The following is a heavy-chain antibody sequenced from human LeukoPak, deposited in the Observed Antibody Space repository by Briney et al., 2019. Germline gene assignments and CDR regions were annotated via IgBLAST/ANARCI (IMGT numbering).Heavy chain of an antibody. CDR3: ARSQWDNNGYYHYLDY. CDR1: GYTFTNTD. V-gene: IGHV1-8*01. Sequence: ASVKVSCRASGYTFTNTDINWVRQATGQGLEWVGWMNPNSANTGYAQKFQGRVTMTRDTSISTAYMELSSLTSEDTAVYYCARSQWDNNGYYHYLDYCGQGTLVTVSS. CDR2: MNPNSANT. D-gene: IGHD3-22*01. J-gene: IGHJ4*02.